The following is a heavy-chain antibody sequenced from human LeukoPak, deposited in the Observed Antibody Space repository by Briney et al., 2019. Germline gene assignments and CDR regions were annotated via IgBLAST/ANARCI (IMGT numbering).Heavy chain of an antibody. J-gene: IGHJ4*02. CDR1: GFTFSSYA. Sequence: GGSLRLSCAASGFTFSSYAMSWVRQAPGKGLECVANIKEDGGEEYYVDSVKGRFTISRDNAKNSLYLQMNSLRVEDTAVYYCSRSPYWGQGTLVTVSS. CDR3: SRSPY. CDR2: IKEDGGEE. V-gene: IGHV3-7*01.